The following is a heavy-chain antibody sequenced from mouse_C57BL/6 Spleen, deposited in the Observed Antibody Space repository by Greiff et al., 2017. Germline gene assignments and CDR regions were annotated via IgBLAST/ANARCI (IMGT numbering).Heavy chain of an antibody. CDR2: ISDGGSYT. V-gene: IGHV5-4*03. J-gene: IGHJ1*03. D-gene: IGHD1-1*01. CDR3: ARVTTVVRGYFDV. Sequence: EVKLMESGGGLVKPGGSLKLSCAASGFTFSSYAMSWVRQTPEKRLEWVATISDGGSYTYYPDNVKGRFTISRDNAKNNLYLQMSHLKSEDTAMYYCARVTTVVRGYFDVWGTGTTVTVSS. CDR1: GFTFSSYA.